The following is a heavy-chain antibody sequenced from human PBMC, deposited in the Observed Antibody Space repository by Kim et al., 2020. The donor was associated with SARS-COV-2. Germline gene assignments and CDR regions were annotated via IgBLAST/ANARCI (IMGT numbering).Heavy chain of an antibody. V-gene: IGHV6-1*01. CDR2: TYYRSKWYN. J-gene: IGHJ3*02. Sequence: SQTLSLTCAISGDSVSSNTAAWTWIRQSPSRGLEWLGRTYYRSKWYNDYAVSVKSRITINPDTSKNQFSLQLNSVTPEDTALYYCARGLLWFGEEGVFDIWGQGTMVTVSS. CDR1: GDSVSSNTAA. D-gene: IGHD3-10*01. CDR3: ARGLLWFGEEGVFDI.